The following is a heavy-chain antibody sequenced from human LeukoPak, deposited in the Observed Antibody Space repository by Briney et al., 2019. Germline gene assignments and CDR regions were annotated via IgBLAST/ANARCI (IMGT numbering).Heavy chain of an antibody. Sequence: SETLSLTCAVYGGSFGGYYWSWIRQPPGKGLEWIGEINHSGSTNYNPSLKSRVTISVDTSKNQFSLKLSSVTAADTAVYYCARERVVPAVHYYYYGMDVWGQGTTVTVSS. V-gene: IGHV4-34*01. D-gene: IGHD2-2*01. J-gene: IGHJ6*02. CDR2: INHSGST. CDR1: GGSFGGYY. CDR3: ARERVVPAVHYYYYGMDV.